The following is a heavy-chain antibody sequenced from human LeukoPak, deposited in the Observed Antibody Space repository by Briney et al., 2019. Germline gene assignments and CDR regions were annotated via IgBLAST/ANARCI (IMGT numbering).Heavy chain of an antibody. CDR1: GFTFSSYS. CDR3: ARDLYSSGWYRSSGY. CDR2: ISSSSSYI. J-gene: IGHJ4*02. Sequence: GGSLRLSCAASGFTFSSYSMNWVRQAPGKGLEWVSSISSSSSYIYYADSVKGRFTISRDNAKNSLYLQMNSLRAEDTAVYYCARDLYSSGWYRSSGYWGQGTLVTVSS. V-gene: IGHV3-21*01. D-gene: IGHD6-19*01.